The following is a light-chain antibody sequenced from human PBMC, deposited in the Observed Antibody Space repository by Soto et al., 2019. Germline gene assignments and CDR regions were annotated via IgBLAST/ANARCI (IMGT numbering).Light chain of an antibody. CDR1: SSNIGAGYD. V-gene: IGLV1-40*01. Sequence: QSVLTQPPSVSGAPGQRVTISCTGSSSNIGAGYDVHWYQQLPGTAPKLLIYGNSNRPSGVPDRFSGSKSGTSASLAITGLQAEDEADDYCQSYASTLSGSYVFGAGTKVTVL. CDR3: QSYASTLSGSYV. CDR2: GNS. J-gene: IGLJ1*01.